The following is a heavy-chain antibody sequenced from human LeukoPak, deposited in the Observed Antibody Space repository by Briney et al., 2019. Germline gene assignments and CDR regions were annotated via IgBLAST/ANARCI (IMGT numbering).Heavy chain of an antibody. CDR1: GFTFSDYY. CDR3: ARRRDGYNVLES. J-gene: IGHJ4*02. V-gene: IGHV3-11*01. CDR2: ISSSCSTI. Sequence: GGSLRLSCAASGFTFSDYYMSWLRQAPGKGLAWVSYISSSCSTIYYADSVKGRFTISRDNAKNSLYLQMNSLRAEDTAVYYCARRRDGYNVLESWGQGTLVTVSS. D-gene: IGHD5-24*01.